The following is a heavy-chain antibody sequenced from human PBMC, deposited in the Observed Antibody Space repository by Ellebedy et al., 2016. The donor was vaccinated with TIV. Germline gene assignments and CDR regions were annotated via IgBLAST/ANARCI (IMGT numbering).Heavy chain of an antibody. D-gene: IGHD2-8*01. CDR1: GFTFSTYG. CDR2: IWYDGSKK. Sequence: GESLKISCAASGFTFSTYGMHWVRQTPGKGLEWVAVIWYDGSKKYYGDSVKGRFTISRDNSKNTLYLQMNSLRAEDTTVYYCAGMLQDYYYYGMDVWGQGTTVTVSS. V-gene: IGHV3-33*08. CDR3: AGMLQDYYYYGMDV. J-gene: IGHJ6*02.